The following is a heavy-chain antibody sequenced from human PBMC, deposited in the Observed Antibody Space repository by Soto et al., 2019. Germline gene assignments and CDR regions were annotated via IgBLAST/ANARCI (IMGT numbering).Heavy chain of an antibody. CDR1: GGSISSSSYY. D-gene: IGHD3-22*01. CDR2: IYYSGST. CDR3: ARAISITMIVVVSNWFDP. Sequence: SETLSLTCTVSGGSISSSSYYWGWIRQPPGKGLEWIGSIYYSGSTYYNPSLKSRVTISVDTSKNQFSLKLSSVTAADTAVYYCARAISITMIVVVSNWFDPWGQGTLVTVSS. J-gene: IGHJ5*02. V-gene: IGHV4-39*01.